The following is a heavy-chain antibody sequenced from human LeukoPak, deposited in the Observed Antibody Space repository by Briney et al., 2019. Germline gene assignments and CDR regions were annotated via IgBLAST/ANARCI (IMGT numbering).Heavy chain of an antibody. D-gene: IGHD1-14*01. CDR2: INSDGSST. CDR1: GFTFSSYW. V-gene: IGHV3-74*01. CDR3: AREPTAHDTFDI. J-gene: IGHJ3*02. Sequence: GGSLRLSCAASGFTFSSYWMHWVRQAPGKGLVWVSRINSDGSSTSYADSVKGRFTISRDNAKNTVYVQMNSLRAEDTAVYYCAREPTAHDTFDIWGQGTVVTVSS.